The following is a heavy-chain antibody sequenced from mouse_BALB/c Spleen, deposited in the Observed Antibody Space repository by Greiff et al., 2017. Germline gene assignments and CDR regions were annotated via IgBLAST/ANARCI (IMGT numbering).Heavy chain of an antibody. J-gene: IGHJ4*01. V-gene: IGHV5-4*02. CDR2: ISDGGSYT. CDR1: GFTFSDYY. D-gene: IGHD4-1*01. CDR3: ARALGGDYYAMDY. Sequence: EVKLVESGGGLVKPGGSLKLSCAASGFTFSDYYMYWVRQTPEKRLEWVATISDGGSYTYYPDSVKGRFTISRDNAKNNLYLQMSSLKSEDTAMYYCARALGGDYYAMDYWGQGTSVTVSS.